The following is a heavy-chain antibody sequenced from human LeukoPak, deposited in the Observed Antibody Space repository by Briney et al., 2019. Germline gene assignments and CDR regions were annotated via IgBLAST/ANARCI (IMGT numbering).Heavy chain of an antibody. V-gene: IGHV3-53*01. D-gene: IGHD1-26*01. Sequence: PGGSLRLSCAASGFTLSSSYMSWVRQAPGKGLEWVSLIYSGGSTYYADSVKGRFTISRDNSKNTLYLQMNSLRAEDTAVYYCARDLIVGANHDAFDIWGQGTMVTVSS. CDR1: GFTLSSSY. CDR2: IYSGGST. J-gene: IGHJ3*02. CDR3: ARDLIVGANHDAFDI.